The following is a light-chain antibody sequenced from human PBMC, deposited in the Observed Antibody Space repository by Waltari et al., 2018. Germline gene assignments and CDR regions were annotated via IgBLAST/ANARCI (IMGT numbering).Light chain of an antibody. Sequence: SSVLTQSPSVSVAPGQTARIPCGGDNIGSKSVHWYQQKPGQAPVLVVYDESDRPSGIPERFSGSNSGNTATLTISRVEAGDEADYYCQVWDGSSDHWVFGGGTKLTVL. CDR2: DES. V-gene: IGLV3-21*02. CDR3: QVWDGSSDHWV. CDR1: NIGSKS. J-gene: IGLJ3*02.